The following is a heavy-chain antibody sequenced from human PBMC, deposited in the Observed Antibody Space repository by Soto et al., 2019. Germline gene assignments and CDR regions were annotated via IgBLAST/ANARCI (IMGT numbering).Heavy chain of an antibody. CDR2: INAGNGNT. CDR3: ATGDYYAAGRYYNGWFDP. D-gene: IGHD3-10*01. Sequence: ASVKVSCKASGYTFTSYAMHWVRQAPGQRLEWMGWINAGNGNTKYSQKFQGRVTITRDTSASTAYMELSSLRSEDTAVYYCATGDYYAAGRYYNGWFDPWGHGALVTVSS. V-gene: IGHV1-3*01. CDR1: GYTFTSYA. J-gene: IGHJ5*02.